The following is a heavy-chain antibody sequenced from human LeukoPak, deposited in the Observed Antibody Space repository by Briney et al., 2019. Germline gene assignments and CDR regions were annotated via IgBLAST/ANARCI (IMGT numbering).Heavy chain of an antibody. D-gene: IGHD2-15*01. CDR2: IFHSESA. Sequence: PSETLSLTCTVSGGPISGYYWSWIRQSPGKGLEWIGYIFHSESANYNPSLKSRVTTSVDTSKNQFSLRLTSVTAADTAVYYCARVRGPKWWYFDYWGQGTLVTVSS. CDR1: GGPISGYY. V-gene: IGHV4-59*01. CDR3: ARVRGPKWWYFDY. J-gene: IGHJ4*02.